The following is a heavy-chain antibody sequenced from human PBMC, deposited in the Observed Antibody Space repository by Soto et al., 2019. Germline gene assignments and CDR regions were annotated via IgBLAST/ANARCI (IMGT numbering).Heavy chain of an antibody. CDR3: AKDLIGAAAGPQITDY. J-gene: IGHJ4*02. D-gene: IGHD6-13*01. CDR2: ISGSGGST. CDR1: GFTFSSYA. Sequence: GGSLRLSCAASGFTFSSYAMSWVRQAPGKGLEWVSAISGSGGSTYYADSVKGRFTISRDNSKNTLYLQMNSLRAEDTAVYYCAKDLIGAAAGPQITDYWGQGTLVTVSS. V-gene: IGHV3-23*01.